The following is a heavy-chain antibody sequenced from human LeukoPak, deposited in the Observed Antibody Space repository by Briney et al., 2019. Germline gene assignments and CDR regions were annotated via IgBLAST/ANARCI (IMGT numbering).Heavy chain of an antibody. V-gene: IGHV3-33*01. Sequence: GGSLRLSCAASGFTFSSYGMHWVRQAPGKGLEWVAVLWYDGSNKYYADSVKGRFTISRGNSKNTLYLQMNSLRAEDTAVYYCAREWTIMVRGSRAFDIWGQGAMVTVSS. D-gene: IGHD3-10*01. CDR3: AREWTIMVRGSRAFDI. J-gene: IGHJ3*02. CDR2: LWYDGSNK. CDR1: GFTFSSYG.